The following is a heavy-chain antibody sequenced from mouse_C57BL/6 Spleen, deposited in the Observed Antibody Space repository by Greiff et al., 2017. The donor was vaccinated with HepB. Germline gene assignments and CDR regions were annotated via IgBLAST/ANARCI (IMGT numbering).Heavy chain of an antibody. D-gene: IGHD2-10*02. CDR3: AQGYSYGPHYYAMDY. Sequence: VQLQQSGPELVKPGASVKISCKASGYTFTDYYINWVKQRPGQGLEWIGWIFPGSGSTYYNEKFKGKATLTVDKSSSTAYMLLSSLTSEDSAVYFCAQGYSYGPHYYAMDYWGQGTSVTVSS. CDR1: GYTFTDYY. V-gene: IGHV1-75*01. J-gene: IGHJ4*01. CDR2: IFPGSGST.